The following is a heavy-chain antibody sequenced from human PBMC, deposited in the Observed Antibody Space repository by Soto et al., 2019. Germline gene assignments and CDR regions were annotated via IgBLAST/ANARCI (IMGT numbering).Heavy chain of an antibody. D-gene: IGHD3-10*01. J-gene: IGHJ6*02. Sequence: ASVKVSCKASGYTFTGYYMHWVRQAPGQGLEWMGWINPNSGGTNYARKFQGRVTMTRDTSISTAYMELSRLRSDDTAVYYCARDAMVRRVSVYGMDVWGQGTKVTVSS. CDR1: GYTFTGYY. CDR3: ARDAMVRRVSVYGMDV. V-gene: IGHV1-2*02. CDR2: INPNSGGT.